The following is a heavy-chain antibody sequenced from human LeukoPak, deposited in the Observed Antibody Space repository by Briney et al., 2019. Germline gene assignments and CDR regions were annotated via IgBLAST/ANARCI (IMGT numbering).Heavy chain of an antibody. CDR1: GFTFSNFY. Sequence: GGSLRLSCAASGFTFSNFYMSWIRQAPGKGLEWLSYISSSGATISYADSVKGRFTTSRDNAKSSLYLQMNSLRAEDTAMYYCARDSTTSSWNDYWGQGILVTVSS. CDR2: ISSSGATI. D-gene: IGHD6-13*01. CDR3: ARDSTTSSWNDY. V-gene: IGHV3-11*01. J-gene: IGHJ4*02.